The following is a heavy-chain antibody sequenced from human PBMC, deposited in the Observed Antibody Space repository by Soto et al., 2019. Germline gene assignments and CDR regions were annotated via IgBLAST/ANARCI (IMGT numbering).Heavy chain of an antibody. CDR2: IWYDGSNK. Sequence: HPGGSLRLSCAASGFTFSSYGMNWVRQAPGKGLEWVAIIWYDGSNKYYADSVKGRFTISRDNSKNTLYLQMNSLRAEDTAVYYCARDHHDSSGYYSYYFGYWGQGTLVTVSS. J-gene: IGHJ4*02. CDR1: GFTFSSYG. V-gene: IGHV3-33*01. CDR3: ARDHHDSSGYYSYYFGY. D-gene: IGHD3-22*01.